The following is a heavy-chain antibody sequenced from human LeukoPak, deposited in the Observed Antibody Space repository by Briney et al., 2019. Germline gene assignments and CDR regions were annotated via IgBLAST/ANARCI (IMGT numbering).Heavy chain of an antibody. Sequence: SETLSLTCTVSGGSISSYYWGWIRQPPGKGLEWIGYIYYSGSTNYNPSRKSRVTISVDTSRNQFSLRLSSVTAADTAVYYCARWGGNGIASDMWGQGTMVTVSS. J-gene: IGHJ3*02. CDR3: ARWGGNGIASDM. V-gene: IGHV4-59*01. CDR2: IYYSGST. D-gene: IGHD4-23*01. CDR1: GGSISSYY.